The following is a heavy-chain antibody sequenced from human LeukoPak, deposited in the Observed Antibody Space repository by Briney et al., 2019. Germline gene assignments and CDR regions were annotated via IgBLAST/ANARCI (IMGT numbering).Heavy chain of an antibody. CDR3: ARVAADRVVTFGY. D-gene: IGHD4-23*01. J-gene: IGHJ4*02. CDR1: GGTFSSYA. Sequence: GASVKVSCKASGGTFSSYAISWVRQAPGQGLEWMGRIIPILGIANYAQKFQGRVTITADKSTSTAYMELSSLRSEDTAVYYCARVAADRVVTFGYWGQGTLVTVSS. V-gene: IGHV1-69*04. CDR2: IIPILGIA.